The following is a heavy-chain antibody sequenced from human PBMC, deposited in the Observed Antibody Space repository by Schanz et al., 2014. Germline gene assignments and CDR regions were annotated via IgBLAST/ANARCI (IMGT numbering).Heavy chain of an antibody. D-gene: IGHD2-2*01. Sequence: DVQLLESGGGLVQPGGSLRLSCAASGFTFNSYAMTWVRQAPGKGLEWVSGISGSGGSTYYADSVKGRFTISRDNSKNTLYLQMNSLRAEDTAVYYCAKDLLYGAPMPLNHLDYWGQGTLVNGSS. CDR3: AKDLLYGAPMPLNHLDY. CDR2: ISGSGGST. CDR1: GFTFNSYA. J-gene: IGHJ4*02. V-gene: IGHV3-23*01.